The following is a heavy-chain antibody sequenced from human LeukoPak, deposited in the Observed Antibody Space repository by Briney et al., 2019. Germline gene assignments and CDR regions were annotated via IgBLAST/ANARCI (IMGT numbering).Heavy chain of an antibody. CDR3: PRYCSSTSCRKFDY. D-gene: IGHD2-2*01. J-gene: IGHJ4*02. V-gene: IGHV4-59*01. CDR1: GCTISSYY. CDR2: IYYSRST. Sequence: SETLSLNCTASGCTISSYYWSWIRQPPGNGLEWIAYIYYSRSTNYNPSLTSRTTITVDTCKNQFSRKLSSVTAADTAVYYCPRYCSSTSCRKFDYWGQGTLVTVSS.